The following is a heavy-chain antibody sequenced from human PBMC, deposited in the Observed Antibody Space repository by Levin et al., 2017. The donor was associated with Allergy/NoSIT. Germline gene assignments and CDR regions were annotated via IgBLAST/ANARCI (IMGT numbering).Heavy chain of an antibody. CDR3: TRGGSCSGGSCYGGRYYYGMDV. CDR1: GGSFSGYY. CDR2: INDSGST. V-gene: IGHV4-34*01. Sequence: NTSETLSLTCSVFGGSFSGYYWTWIRQPPGKGLEWIGEINDSGSTKYNPSLKSRVTISVDTSNKEFSLRLTSVTAADTAVYYCTRGGSCSGGSCYGGRYYYGMDVWGQGTTVTVSS. J-gene: IGHJ6*02. D-gene: IGHD2-15*01.